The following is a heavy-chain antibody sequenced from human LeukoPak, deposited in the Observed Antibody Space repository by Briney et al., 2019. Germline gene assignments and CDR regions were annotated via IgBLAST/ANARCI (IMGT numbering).Heavy chain of an antibody. CDR1: GFTFSSYA. J-gene: IGHJ4*02. CDR2: IGGSGGRT. V-gene: IGHV3-NL1*01. D-gene: IGHD1-1*01. Sequence: GGSLRLSCAASGFTFSSYAMHWVRQAPGKGLEWVSAIGGSGGRTDYADSVKGRFTISRDNSKNTLYLQMNSLRAEDTAVYYCARGGERTFDYWGQGTLVTVSS. CDR3: ARGGERTFDY.